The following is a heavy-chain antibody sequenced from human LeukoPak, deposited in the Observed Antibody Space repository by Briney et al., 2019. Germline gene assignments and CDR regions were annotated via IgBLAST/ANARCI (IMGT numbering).Heavy chain of an antibody. J-gene: IGHJ4*02. CDR1: GYTFTSYG. V-gene: IGHV1-18*01. Sequence: ASVKVSCKASGYTFTSYGISWVRQAPGQGLEWMGWISAYNGNTNYAQKLQGRVTMTTDTSTSTAYMELRSLRSDDTAVYYCARRDYVWGSYRYWFDYWGQGTLVTVSS. CDR3: ARRDYVWGSYRYWFDY. D-gene: IGHD3-16*02. CDR2: ISAYNGNT.